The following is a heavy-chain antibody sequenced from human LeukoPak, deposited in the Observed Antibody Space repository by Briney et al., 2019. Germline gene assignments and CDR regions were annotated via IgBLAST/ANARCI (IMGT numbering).Heavy chain of an antibody. V-gene: IGHV1-2*02. J-gene: IGHJ4*02. Sequence: ASVKVSCKASGYTFTGYFLNWVRQAPGQGLEWMGWINPNSGATNYAPKFQGRVTMTRDTSITTAYMELSSPRSDDTAVYYCAIKFVVPAALDYWGPGTVVTVSS. D-gene: IGHD2-2*01. CDR2: INPNSGAT. CDR1: GYTFTGYF. CDR3: AIKFVVPAALDY.